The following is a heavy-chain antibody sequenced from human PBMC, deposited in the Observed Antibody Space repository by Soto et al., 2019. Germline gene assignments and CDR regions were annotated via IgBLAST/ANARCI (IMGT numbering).Heavy chain of an antibody. J-gene: IGHJ6*03. CDR2: IHDSGST. CDR1: GAPSSRYY. V-gene: IGHV4-59*08. CDR3: ASRHYHYYYMDV. Sequence: PSDTLSLTCTESGAPSSRYYWSWIRQPPGKGLEWIGYIHDSGSTNYKSSLKSRVTISVDTSKNQFSLKLSSVTAADTAVYYCASRHYHYYYMDVWGKGTTVTVS.